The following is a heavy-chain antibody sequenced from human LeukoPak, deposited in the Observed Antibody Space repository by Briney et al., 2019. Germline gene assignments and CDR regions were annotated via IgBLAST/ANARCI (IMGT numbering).Heavy chain of an antibody. D-gene: IGHD3-10*01. CDR2: FYHTGST. Sequence: SQTLSLTCAVSGFSISSGGYSWRWIRQPPGKGLEWIGYFYHTGSTYYNPSLKSRVTISVDRSKNQFSLELSSVTAADTAVYYCARRIPHYYGSGSPSHYFDYWGQGTLVTVSS. V-gene: IGHV4-30-2*01. CDR3: ARRIPHYYGSGSPSHYFDY. J-gene: IGHJ4*02. CDR1: GFSISSGGYS.